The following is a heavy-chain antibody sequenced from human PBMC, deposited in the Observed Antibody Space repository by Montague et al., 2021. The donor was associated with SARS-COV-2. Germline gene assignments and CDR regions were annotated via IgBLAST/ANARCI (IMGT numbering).Heavy chain of an antibody. CDR2: IYHSGST. CDR3: ARSRGNLQWPFYYYYGMDV. Sequence: LSLTCAVSGDSISSSNWWSWVRQPPGKGLEWIGEIYHSGSTNYNPSLKSRVTISVDKSKTQFSLKLSSVTAADTAVYYCARSRGNLQWPFYYYYGMDVWGQGTTVTVSS. V-gene: IGHV4-4*02. CDR1: GDSISSSNW. D-gene: IGHD6-19*01. J-gene: IGHJ6*02.